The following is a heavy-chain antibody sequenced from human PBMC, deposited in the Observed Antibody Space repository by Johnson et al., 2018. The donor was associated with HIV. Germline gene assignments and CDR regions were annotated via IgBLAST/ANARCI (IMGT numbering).Heavy chain of an antibody. J-gene: IGHJ3*02. V-gene: IGHV3-23*04. CDR1: GFTVSSNY. CDR3: AKDPGWFGEPGDAFDI. Sequence: VQLVEYGGGLVQPGGSLRLSCAASGFTVSSNYMNWVRQAPGKGLEWVSGISGSGGSTYYADSVKGRFTISRDNSKNTLYLQMNSLRAEDTAVYYCAKDPGWFGEPGDAFDIWGQGTMVTVSS. D-gene: IGHD3-10*01. CDR2: ISGSGGST.